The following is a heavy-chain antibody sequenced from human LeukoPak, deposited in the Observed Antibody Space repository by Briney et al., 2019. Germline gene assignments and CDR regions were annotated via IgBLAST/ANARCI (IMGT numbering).Heavy chain of an antibody. CDR1: GGSFSGYY. D-gene: IGHD3-10*01. Sequence: SETLSLTCAAYGGSFSGYYWSWIRQPPGKGLEWIGEINHSGSTNYNPSLKSRVTISVDTSKNQFSLKLSSVTAADTAVYYCAREMYYYGSGSLKPYYMDVWGKGTTVTISS. CDR2: INHSGST. V-gene: IGHV4-34*01. CDR3: AREMYYYGSGSLKPYYMDV. J-gene: IGHJ6*03.